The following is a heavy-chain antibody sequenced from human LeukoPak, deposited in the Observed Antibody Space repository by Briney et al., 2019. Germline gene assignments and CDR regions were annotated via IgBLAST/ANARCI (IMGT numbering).Heavy chain of an antibody. CDR2: INAGNGNT. CDR1: GYTFTSYA. D-gene: IGHD1-14*01. V-gene: IGHV1-3*01. J-gene: IGHJ4*02. Sequence: ASVTVSCTASGYTFTSYAMHWVRQAPGQRLEWMGWINAGNGNTKYSQKFQGRVTITRDTSASTAYMELSSLRPEDTAVYYCARYIRARYFDYWGQGTLVTVSS. CDR3: ARYIRARYFDY.